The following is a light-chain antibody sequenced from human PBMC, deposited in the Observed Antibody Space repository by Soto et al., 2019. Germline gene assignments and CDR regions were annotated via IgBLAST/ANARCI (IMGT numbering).Light chain of an antibody. CDR3: QSADNSGTYWV. CDR2: KDR. CDR1: ALPRGD. J-gene: IGLJ3*02. Sequence: SYELTQPPSVSVSPGQTARITCFGEALPRGDIYWYQQKPGQAPVMLLYKDRKRPGIPERFSGSSSGTTVTLTISGVQAEDEADYYCQSADNSGTYWVFGGGTKLTVL. V-gene: IGLV3-25*03.